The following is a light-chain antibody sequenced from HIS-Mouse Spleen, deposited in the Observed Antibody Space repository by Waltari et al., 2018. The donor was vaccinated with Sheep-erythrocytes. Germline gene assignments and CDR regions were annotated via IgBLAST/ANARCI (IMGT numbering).Light chain of an antibody. CDR2: DAS. CDR1: QSVSSY. Sequence: EIVLTQSPATLSLSPGERATLSCSASQSVSSYLAWYQQKPGQAPRLLIYDASNRATGIPARFSGSGSGTDFTLTISSLEPEDFAVYYFQQRSNWYTFGQGTKLEIK. V-gene: IGKV3-11*01. J-gene: IGKJ2*01. CDR3: QQRSNWYT.